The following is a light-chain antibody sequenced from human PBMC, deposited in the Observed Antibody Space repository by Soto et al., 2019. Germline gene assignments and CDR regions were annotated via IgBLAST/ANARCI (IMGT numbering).Light chain of an antibody. CDR3: QQYGSSGT. CDR2: GAS. V-gene: IGKV3-15*01. Sequence: EIVMTQSPATLSVSPGERATLSCRAGQSVRSNLAWYQQKPGQAPRLLIYGASSRATGIPARFSVSGSGTDFTLTISRLEPEDFAVYYCQQYGSSGTFGQGTKVDIK. J-gene: IGKJ1*01. CDR1: QSVRSN.